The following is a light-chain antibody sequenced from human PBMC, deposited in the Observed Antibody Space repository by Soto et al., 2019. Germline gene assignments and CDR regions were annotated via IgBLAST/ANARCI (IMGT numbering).Light chain of an antibody. CDR2: VAS. J-gene: IGKJ4*01. Sequence: DIQMTQSPSSLSASVGDRVTITCRASQSISSYLSWYQQKPGKAPKLLINVASTLQSGVPSRFSGSGSGTEFTLAISSLQPEDFAAYYWQQSSSTPHTFGGGTRVEIK. V-gene: IGKV1-39*01. CDR3: QQSSSTPHT. CDR1: QSISSY.